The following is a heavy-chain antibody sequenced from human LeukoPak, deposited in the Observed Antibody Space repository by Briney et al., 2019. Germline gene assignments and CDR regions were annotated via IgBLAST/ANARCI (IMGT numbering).Heavy chain of an antibody. CDR3: ARDNSVEDTAWWFDP. D-gene: IGHD4-23*01. J-gene: IGHJ5*02. Sequence: ASVTVSCKASGYTFTSYYMHWVRQAPGQGLEWMGIINPSGGSTSYAQKFQGRVTMTRDMSTSTDYTELSSLRSEDTAVYYCARDNSVEDTAWWFDPWGQGTLVTVSS. CDR1: GYTFTSYY. CDR2: INPSGGST. V-gene: IGHV1-46*01.